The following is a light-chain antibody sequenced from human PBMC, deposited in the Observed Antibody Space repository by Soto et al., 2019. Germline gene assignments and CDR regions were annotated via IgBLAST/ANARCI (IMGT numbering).Light chain of an antibody. V-gene: IGLV1-44*01. CDR3: AAWDDSLNGLHV. Sequence: QSVLTQPPSASGTPGQRVTIPCSGSSSNIGSNTVNWYQQLPGTAPKLLIYSNNQRPSGVPDRFSGSKYGTSASLAISGLQSEDEADYYCAAWDDSLNGLHVFGTGTKVTVL. J-gene: IGLJ1*01. CDR1: SSNIGSNT. CDR2: SNN.